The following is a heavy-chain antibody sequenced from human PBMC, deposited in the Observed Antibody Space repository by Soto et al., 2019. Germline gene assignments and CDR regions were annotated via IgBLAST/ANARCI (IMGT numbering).Heavy chain of an antibody. V-gene: IGHV3-30-3*01. CDR2: ISYDRNNK. CDR1: GFTYSTYT. J-gene: IGHJ4*02. Sequence: GGSLRLSCAASGFTYSTYTMHWVRQAPGKGLEWVAVISYDRNNKFYADSVKGRFTISRDNTKNSLYLQMNSLRDEDTAVYYCARDDSSGYYFDYWGQGTLVTVSS. D-gene: IGHD3-22*01. CDR3: ARDDSSGYYFDY.